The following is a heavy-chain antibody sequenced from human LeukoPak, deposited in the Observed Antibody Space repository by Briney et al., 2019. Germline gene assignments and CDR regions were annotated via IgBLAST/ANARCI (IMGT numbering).Heavy chain of an antibody. D-gene: IGHD3-22*01. Sequence: PGGSLRLSCAASGFTFSSYWISWVRQAPGKGLEWVANIKQDGSEKYYVDSVKGRFTISRDNAKNSLYLQMNSLRAEDTAVYYCARESPATMIVVVIPHFDYWGQGTLVTVSS. CDR1: GFTFSSYW. V-gene: IGHV3-7*01. J-gene: IGHJ4*02. CDR3: ARESPATMIVVVIPHFDY. CDR2: IKQDGSEK.